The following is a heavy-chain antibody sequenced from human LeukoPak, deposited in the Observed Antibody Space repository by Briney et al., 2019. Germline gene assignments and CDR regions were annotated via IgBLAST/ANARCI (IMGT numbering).Heavy chain of an antibody. CDR3: AKQSSELRYFDWSYGMDV. D-gene: IGHD3-9*01. V-gene: IGHV4-39*01. J-gene: IGHJ6*02. CDR1: GGSFSGYY. Sequence: SETLSLTCAVYGGSFSGYYWGGIGQPPGKGREGIGSIYYSGSTYYNPSLKSRVTISVDTSKNQFSLKLSSVTAADTAVYYCAKQSSELRYFDWSYGMDVWGQGTTVTVSS. CDR2: IYYSGST.